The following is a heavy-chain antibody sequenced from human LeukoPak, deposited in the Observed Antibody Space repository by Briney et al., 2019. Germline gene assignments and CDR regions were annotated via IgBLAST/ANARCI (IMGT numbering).Heavy chain of an antibody. Sequence: ASVKVSCKASGYTFSSYYMHWVRQAPGQGLEWMGIINPSGGGTSYAQKFQGRVTMTGDTSTSTVYMDLSSLRSEDTAMYYCARGYYDTRGSAFDIWGQGTMVTVSS. V-gene: IGHV1-46*01. CDR3: ARGYYDTRGSAFDI. CDR2: INPSGGGT. J-gene: IGHJ3*02. D-gene: IGHD3-22*01. CDR1: GYTFSSYY.